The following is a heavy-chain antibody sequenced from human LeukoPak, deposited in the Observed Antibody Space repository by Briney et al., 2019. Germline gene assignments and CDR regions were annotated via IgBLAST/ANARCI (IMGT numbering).Heavy chain of an antibody. CDR2: IYYRGTT. CDR1: GDSIDSYY. CDR3: ARLPRYGGYDHFDY. V-gene: IGHV4-59*12. Sequence: PSETLSLTCTVSGDSIDSYYWSWIRQPPGKGLEWIGYIYYRGTTSYNSFLKSRVTISVDTSKNQFSLKLNSVTAADTAVYYCARLPRYGGYDHFDYWGQGILVIVSS. D-gene: IGHD5-12*01. J-gene: IGHJ4*02.